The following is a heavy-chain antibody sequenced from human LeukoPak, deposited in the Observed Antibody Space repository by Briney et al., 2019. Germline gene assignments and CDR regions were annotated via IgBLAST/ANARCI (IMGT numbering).Heavy chain of an antibody. J-gene: IGHJ4*02. D-gene: IGHD4-17*01. CDR3: ARDVTVTKSYFDY. V-gene: IGHV3-21*01. Sequence: KPGGSLRLSCAASGFTFSSYSMNWVRQAPGKGLEWVSSISSSSSYIYYADSVKGRFTISRDNAKNSLYLQMNSLRAEDTAVYYCARDVTVTKSYFDYWGQGTLVTVSS. CDR2: ISSSSSYI. CDR1: GFTFSSYS.